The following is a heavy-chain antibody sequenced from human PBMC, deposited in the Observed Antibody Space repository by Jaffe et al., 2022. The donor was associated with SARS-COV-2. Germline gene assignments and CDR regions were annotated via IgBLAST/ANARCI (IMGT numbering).Heavy chain of an antibody. CDR2: INPSDGTT. CDR3: VRGGFGRDYYYYGVDV. V-gene: IGHV1-46*01. CDR1: GYTFTSYY. D-gene: IGHD3-16*01. J-gene: IGHJ6*02. Sequence: QVQVVQSGAEVKKPGASVKVSCKASGYTFTSYYMHWVRQAPGQGLEWMGIINPSDGTTTYAQNFQGRVTMTRVPSTSTVYLDLSSLRSEDTAVYYCVRGGFGRDYYYYGVDVWGQGTTVTVSS.